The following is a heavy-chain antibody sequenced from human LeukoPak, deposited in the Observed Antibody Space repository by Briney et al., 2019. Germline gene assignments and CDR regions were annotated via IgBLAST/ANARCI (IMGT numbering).Heavy chain of an antibody. CDR1: GGSFSGYY. CDR2: INHSGST. J-gene: IGHJ4*02. D-gene: IGHD1-1*01. V-gene: IGHV4-34*01. Sequence: SETLSLTCAVYGGSFSGYYWSWIRQPPGKGLEWIGEINHSGSTNYNPSLKSRVTISVDTSKNQFSLKLSSVTAADTAVYYCARGPVQLELGWAFDYWGQGTLVTVSS. CDR3: ARGPVQLELGWAFDY.